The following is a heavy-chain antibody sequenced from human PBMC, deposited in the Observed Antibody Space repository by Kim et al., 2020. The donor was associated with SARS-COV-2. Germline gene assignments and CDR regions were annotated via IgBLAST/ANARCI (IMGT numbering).Heavy chain of an antibody. CDR1: GFTFSSYA. J-gene: IGHJ6*02. D-gene: IGHD3-22*01. V-gene: IGHV3-30*04. CDR2: ISYDGSNK. Sequence: GGSLRLSCAASGFTFSSYAMHWVRQAPGKGLEWVAVISYDGSNKYYADSVKGRFTISRDNSKNTLYLQMNSLRAEDTAVYYCARDGDSSGYWPRYYYGMDVWGQGTTVTVSS. CDR3: ARDGDSSGYWPRYYYGMDV.